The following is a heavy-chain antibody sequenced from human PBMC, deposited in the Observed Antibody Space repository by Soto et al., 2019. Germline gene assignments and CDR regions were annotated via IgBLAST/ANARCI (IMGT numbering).Heavy chain of an antibody. J-gene: IGHJ4*02. CDR2: IYYSGST. CDR3: ARLGRGFGDHFFDY. D-gene: IGHD3-10*01. V-gene: IGHV4-31*03. Sequence: QVQLQESGPGLVKPSQTLSLTCTVSGGSINSGGYYWTWIRQHPGKGLELIGDIYYSGSTNYNPSLKSRVTISVDTSKNQFSLTLSSVTAADTAVYYCARLGRGFGDHFFDYWGQGTLVTVSS. CDR1: GGSINSGGYY.